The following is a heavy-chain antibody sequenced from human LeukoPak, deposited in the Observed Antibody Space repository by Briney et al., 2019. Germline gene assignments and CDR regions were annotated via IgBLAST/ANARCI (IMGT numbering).Heavy chain of an antibody. Sequence: GGSLRLSCAASGFTFSSYDMSWVRQAPGKGLEWVSSIGGSGGSTYYADSVKSRSTISRDTSKNTLYLQMNSLRAEDTAVYYCAKYRGFGGSYDSWGQGTLVTVSS. J-gene: IGHJ4*02. D-gene: IGHD3-10*01. CDR3: AKYRGFGGSYDS. CDR2: IGGSGGST. V-gene: IGHV3-23*01. CDR1: GFTFSSYD.